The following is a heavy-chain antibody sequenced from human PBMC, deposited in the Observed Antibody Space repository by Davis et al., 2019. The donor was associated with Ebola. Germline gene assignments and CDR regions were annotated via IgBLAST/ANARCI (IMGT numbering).Heavy chain of an antibody. CDR1: GFTFSSYG. V-gene: IGHV3-23*01. D-gene: IGHD3-10*01. CDR3: AKEELKVFDY. J-gene: IGHJ4*02. CDR2: ISGTRGST. Sequence: PGGSLRLSCAASGFTFSSYGMSWVRQAPGKGLEWVSAISGTRGSTHYADSVKGRFTISRDNSKNMLILQMNSLRAEDTAIYYCAKEELKVFDYWGQGTLVTVSS.